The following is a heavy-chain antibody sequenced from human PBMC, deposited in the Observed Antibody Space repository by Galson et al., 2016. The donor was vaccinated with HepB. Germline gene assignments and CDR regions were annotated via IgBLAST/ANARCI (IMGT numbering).Heavy chain of an antibody. CDR3: ASAKAAGTAFYL. Sequence: CAISGDSVSNDHSAWHWIRQSASRGLEWLGRTYYRSEWYHDYAESVQGRIAIIPDTSTNQPSLQLNTVTPADTALYYCASAKAAGTAFYLWGQGTMVTVSS. CDR2: TYYRSEWYH. V-gene: IGHV6-1*01. J-gene: IGHJ3*01. CDR1: GDSVSNDHSA. D-gene: IGHD6-13*01.